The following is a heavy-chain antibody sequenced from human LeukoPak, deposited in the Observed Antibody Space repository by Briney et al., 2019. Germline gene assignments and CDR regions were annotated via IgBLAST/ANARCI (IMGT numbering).Heavy chain of an antibody. CDR1: GFTFSSYA. V-gene: IGHV3-30-3*01. Sequence: PGGSLRLSCAASGFTFSSYAMHWVRQAPGKGLEWVAVISYDGSNKYYADSVKGRFTISRDNSKNTLYLQMNSLRAEDTAVYYRARGSIRSPYYFDYWGQGTLVTVSS. CDR2: ISYDGSNK. J-gene: IGHJ4*02. D-gene: IGHD3-3*02. CDR3: ARGSIRSPYYFDY.